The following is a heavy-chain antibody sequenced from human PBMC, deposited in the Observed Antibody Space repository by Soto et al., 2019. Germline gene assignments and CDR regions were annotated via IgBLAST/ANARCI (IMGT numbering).Heavy chain of an antibody. J-gene: IGHJ4*02. CDR3: ARDGYDFWSGSFDY. V-gene: IGHV3-21*01. CDR1: GFTFSSYS. D-gene: IGHD3-3*01. Sequence: GESLKISCAASGFTFSSYSMNWVRQAPGKGLEWVSSISSSSSYIYYADSVKGRFTISRDNAKNSLYLQMNSLRAEDTAVYYCARDGYDFWSGSFDYWGQGTLVTVSS. CDR2: ISSSSSYI.